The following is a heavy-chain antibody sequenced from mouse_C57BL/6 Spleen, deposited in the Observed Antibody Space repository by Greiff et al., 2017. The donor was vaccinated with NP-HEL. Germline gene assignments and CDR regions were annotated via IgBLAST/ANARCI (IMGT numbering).Heavy chain of an antibody. D-gene: IGHD2-5*01. CDR2: ISYDGSN. CDR3: AREGTYYSNPSFAY. Sequence: EVQLVESGPGLVKPSQSLSLTCSVTGYSITSGYYWNWIRQFPGNKLEWMGYISYDGSNNYNPSLKNRISITRDTSKNQFFLKLNSVTTEDTATYYCAREGTYYSNPSFAYWGQGTLVTVSA. CDR1: GYSITSGYY. V-gene: IGHV3-6*01. J-gene: IGHJ3*01.